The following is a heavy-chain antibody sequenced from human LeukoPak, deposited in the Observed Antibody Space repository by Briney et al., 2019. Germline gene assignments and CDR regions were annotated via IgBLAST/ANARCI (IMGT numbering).Heavy chain of an antibody. D-gene: IGHD6-13*01. J-gene: IGHJ4*02. Sequence: GGSLRLSSAASGFTISCYAMSWVRQGPGKGLEWVSAISGSGGSTYYADSVKGRFTISRDNSKNTLYLQMNSLRAEDTAVYYCANEFAVFGSSWTQFDYWGQGTLVTVSS. CDR2: ISGSGGST. CDR1: GFTISCYA. V-gene: IGHV3-23*01. CDR3: ANEFAVFGSSWTQFDY.